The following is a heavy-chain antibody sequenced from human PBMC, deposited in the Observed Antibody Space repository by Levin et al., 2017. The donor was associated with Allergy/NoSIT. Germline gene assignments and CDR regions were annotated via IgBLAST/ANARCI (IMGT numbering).Heavy chain of an antibody. CDR1: GFTFNNYA. CDR2: IINSGVGT. D-gene: IGHD6-19*01. Sequence: GGSLRLSCAASGFTFNNYAMSWVRQAPGKGLEWVSAIINSGVGTYYADSVKGRFTISRDNSKNTMYLQMNSLRPEDTAVYFCAKDAIRGSDQAYYFDYWGQGTLVTASS. V-gene: IGHV3-23*01. J-gene: IGHJ4*02. CDR3: AKDAIRGSDQAYYFDY.